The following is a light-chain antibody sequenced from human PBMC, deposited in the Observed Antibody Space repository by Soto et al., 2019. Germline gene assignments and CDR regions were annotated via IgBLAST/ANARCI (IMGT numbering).Light chain of an antibody. CDR1: SSDVGGYNY. V-gene: IGLV2-14*01. J-gene: IGLJ1*01. Sequence: QSALTQPASVSGTPGQAITISCTGTSSDVGGYNYVSWYQQHPGKAPKLMIYEVSNRPSGVSDRFSGSKSGNTASLTISGLQAEDEADYCCTSYTSSNTPVFGTGTKSPS. CDR2: EVS. CDR3: TSYTSSNTPV.